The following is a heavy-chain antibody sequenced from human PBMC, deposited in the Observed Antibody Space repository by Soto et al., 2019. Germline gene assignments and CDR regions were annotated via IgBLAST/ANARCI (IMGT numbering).Heavy chain of an antibody. CDR1: GGTFSSYA. Sequence: SVKVSCKASGGTFSSYAISWVRQAPGQGLEWMGGIIPIFGTANYAQKFQGRVTITADTSTSTAYMELSSLRSEDTAVYYCARVKTNIVLRVYAPTNCFDPWGQGTLVTVS. CDR2: IIPIFGTA. CDR3: ARVKTNIVLRVYAPTNCFDP. D-gene: IGHD2-8*01. V-gene: IGHV1-69*06. J-gene: IGHJ5*02.